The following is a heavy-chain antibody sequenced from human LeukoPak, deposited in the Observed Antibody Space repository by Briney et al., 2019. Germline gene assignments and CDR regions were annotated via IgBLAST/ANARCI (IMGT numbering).Heavy chain of an antibody. Sequence: SETLSLTCTVSGGSISSYYWSWIRQPPGKGLEWIGYIYYSGSTNYNPSLKSRVTISVDTSKNQFSLKLSSVTAADTAVYYFARHVQILHYDYVWGPRGIDYWGQGTLVTVSS. J-gene: IGHJ4*02. V-gene: IGHV4-59*08. D-gene: IGHD3-16*01. CDR1: GGSISSYY. CDR2: IYYSGST. CDR3: ARHVQILHYDYVWGPRGIDY.